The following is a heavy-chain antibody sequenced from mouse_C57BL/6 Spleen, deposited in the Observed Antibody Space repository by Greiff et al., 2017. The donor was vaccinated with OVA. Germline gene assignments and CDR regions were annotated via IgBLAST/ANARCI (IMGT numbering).Heavy chain of an antibody. Sequence: VQLQQSGAELARPGDSVKMSCKASGYTFTSYTMHWVQQRPGQGLEWIGYINPSSGYTKYNQKFKDKATLTADKSSSTAYMQLSSLTSEDSAVYYCARRGVYYDYDGVFDYWGQGTTLTVSS. J-gene: IGHJ2*01. CDR1: GYTFTSYT. CDR2: INPSSGYT. D-gene: IGHD2-4*01. CDR3: ARRGVYYDYDGVFDY. V-gene: IGHV1-4*01.